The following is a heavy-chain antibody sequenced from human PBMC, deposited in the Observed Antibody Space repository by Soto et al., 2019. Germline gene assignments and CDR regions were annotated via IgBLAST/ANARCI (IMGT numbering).Heavy chain of an antibody. CDR1: GFTFSSYG. CDR3: GKVSTYYYDSTFDY. Sequence: GVSLRLSCAASGFTFSSYGMHWVRQAPGKGLEWVAVISYDGSNKYYADSVKGRFTISRDNSKNTLYLQMNSLRAEDTAVYYCGKVSTYYYDSTFDYWGQGTLVNVSS. D-gene: IGHD3-22*01. CDR2: ISYDGSNK. V-gene: IGHV3-30*18. J-gene: IGHJ4*02.